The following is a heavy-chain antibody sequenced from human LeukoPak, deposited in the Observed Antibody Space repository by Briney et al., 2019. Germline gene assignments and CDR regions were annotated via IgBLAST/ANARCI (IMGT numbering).Heavy chain of an antibody. CDR1: GFTFSSYD. V-gene: IGHV3-66*01. D-gene: IGHD1-20*01. CDR2: IYKNAIT. J-gene: IGHJ4*02. Sequence: GGSLRLSCAASGFTFSSYDMTWVRQAPGRGLEWVSVIYKNAITYYADTVKGRFTISRDNSKNMLYLQMNSLGAEDTAVYYCAKSRHPYNWNDGAFFDYWGQGTLVTVSS. CDR3: AKSRHPYNWNDGAFFDY.